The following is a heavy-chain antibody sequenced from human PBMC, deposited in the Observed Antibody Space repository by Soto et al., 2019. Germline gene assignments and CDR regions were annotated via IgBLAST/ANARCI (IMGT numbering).Heavy chain of an antibody. J-gene: IGHJ6*02. D-gene: IGHD2-21*01. CDR2: INPNSGAT. CDR1: GDTFTTNY. CDR3: ASRVLCDMDV. Sequence: GASVKVSCKASGDTFTTNYIHWVRQAPGQGLEWMGRINPNSGATLYAQKLQGRLTLTTDTSTSTVYMDLNSLKSEDSAVYYCASRVLCDMDVWGQGTTVTVSS. V-gene: IGHV1-46*04.